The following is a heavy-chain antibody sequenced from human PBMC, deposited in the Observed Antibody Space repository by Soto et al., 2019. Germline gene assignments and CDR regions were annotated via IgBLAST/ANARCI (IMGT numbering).Heavy chain of an antibody. CDR2: IYFSGST. J-gene: IGHJ4*02. Sequence: PSEALSLTCTVSGGSISRYYWSWIRQPPGKRLEWIGYIYFSGSTNYNPSLKSRVTTSVDTSKNQFSLKLNSVTAADTAVYYCARGKDYFDYWGQGTQVTVSS. V-gene: IGHV4-59*01. CDR3: ARGKDYFDY. CDR1: GGSISRYY.